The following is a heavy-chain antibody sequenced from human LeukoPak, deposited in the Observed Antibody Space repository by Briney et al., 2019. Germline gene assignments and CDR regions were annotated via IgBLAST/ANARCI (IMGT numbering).Heavy chain of an antibody. CDR2: IFTSGST. D-gene: IGHD3-22*01. Sequence: SQTLSLTRTVSGGSISSGSYYWSWIRQPAGKGLEWIGRIFTSGSTKYNPSLKSRVTISVDTSKNQFSLKLSSVTAADTAVYYCARGRVSSSTYYSTYYYYFYMDVWGKGTTVTVSS. V-gene: IGHV4-61*02. CDR3: ARGRVSSSTYYSTYYYYFYMDV. J-gene: IGHJ6*03. CDR1: GGSISSGSYY.